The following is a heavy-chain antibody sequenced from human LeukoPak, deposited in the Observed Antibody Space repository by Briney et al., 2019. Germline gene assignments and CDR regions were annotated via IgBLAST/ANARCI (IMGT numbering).Heavy chain of an antibody. CDR2: IYYSGST. D-gene: IGHD3-9*01. J-gene: IGHJ4*02. V-gene: IGHV4-59*01. CDR1: GGSISSYY. CDR3: ARDRSPYYDILTGYSGSTFYFDY. Sequence: SETLSLTCTVSGGSISSYYWSWIRQPPGKGLEWIGYIYYSGSTNYNPSLKSRVTISVDTSKNQFSLKLSSVTAADTAVYYCARDRSPYYDILTGYSGSTFYFDYWGQGTLVTVSS.